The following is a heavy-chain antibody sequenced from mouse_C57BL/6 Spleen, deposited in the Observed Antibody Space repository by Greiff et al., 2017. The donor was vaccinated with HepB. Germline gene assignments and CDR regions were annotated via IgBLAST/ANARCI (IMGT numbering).Heavy chain of an antibody. CDR2: ISYDGSN. Sequence: EVKLVESGPGLVKPSQSLSLTCSVTGYSITSGYYWNWIRQFPGNKLEWMGYISYDGSNNYNPSLKNRISITRDTSKNQFFLKLNSVTTEDTATYYCARGNLKDWYFDVWGTGTTVTVSS. D-gene: IGHD1-3*01. V-gene: IGHV3-6*01. J-gene: IGHJ1*03. CDR1: GYSITSGYY. CDR3: ARGNLKDWYFDV.